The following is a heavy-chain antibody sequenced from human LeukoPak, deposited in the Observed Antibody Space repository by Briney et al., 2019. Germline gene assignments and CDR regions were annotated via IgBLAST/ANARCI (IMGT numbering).Heavy chain of an antibody. CDR3: ARRAIPAAGTFDP. V-gene: IGHV4-39*01. D-gene: IGHD6-13*01. J-gene: IGHJ5*02. Sequence: SETLSLTCTVSGGSISSSDYYWNWIRQPPGKGPEWIGRISYSGSTYYNPSLKSRVTMSVDTSKNQFSLELSSVTAADTAVYYCARRAIPAAGTFDPWGQGTLVTVSS. CDR1: GGSISSSDYY. CDR2: ISYSGST.